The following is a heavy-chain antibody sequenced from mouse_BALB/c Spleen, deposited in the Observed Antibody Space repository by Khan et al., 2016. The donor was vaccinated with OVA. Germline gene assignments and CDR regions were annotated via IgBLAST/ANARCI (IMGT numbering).Heavy chain of an antibody. CDR3: ARGYDFFAY. J-gene: IGHJ3*01. D-gene: IGHD2-14*01. CDR1: GYSFTLYY. V-gene: IGHV1-26*01. CDR2: VNPNTGGT. Sequence: EVKLVESGPDLVKPGASVKISCKASGYSFTLYYMSWVKQSHGKSLEWIGRVNPNTGGTDYNQEFKGKAILTVDKSSNTAYMELRSLTSEDSAVYYCARGYDFFAYWGQGTLVTVSA.